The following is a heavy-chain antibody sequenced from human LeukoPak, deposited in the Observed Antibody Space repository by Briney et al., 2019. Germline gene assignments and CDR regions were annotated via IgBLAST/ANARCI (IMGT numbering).Heavy chain of an antibody. CDR1: GFTFSSYA. D-gene: IGHD6-13*01. V-gene: IGHV3-23*01. J-gene: IGHJ6*02. CDR2: ISGSGGST. CDR3: AKVSAAAPYYYGMDV. Sequence: GGSLRLSCVVSGFTFSSYAMSWVRQAPGKGLEWVSAISGSGGSTYYADSVKGRFTISRGNSKNTLYLQMNSLRAEDTAVYYCAKVSAAAPYYYGMDVWGQGTTVTVSS.